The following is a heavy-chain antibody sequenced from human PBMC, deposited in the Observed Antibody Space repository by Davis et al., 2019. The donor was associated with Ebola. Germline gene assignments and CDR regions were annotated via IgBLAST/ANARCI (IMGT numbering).Heavy chain of an antibody. CDR1: GFTFSSYA. Sequence: PGGSLRLSCAASGFTFSSYAMSWVRHAPGKGLEWVSAISGSGGSTYCADSVKGRFTISRDNSKNTLYLQMNSLRAEDTAIYYCAKDKNYDFWSGYPHDAFDIWGQGTMVTVSS. V-gene: IGHV3-23*01. CDR3: AKDKNYDFWSGYPHDAFDI. CDR2: ISGSGGST. J-gene: IGHJ3*02. D-gene: IGHD3-3*01.